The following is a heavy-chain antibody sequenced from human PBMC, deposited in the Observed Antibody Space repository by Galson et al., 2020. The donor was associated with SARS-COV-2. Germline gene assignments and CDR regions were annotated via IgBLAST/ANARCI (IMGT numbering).Heavy chain of an antibody. CDR3: ASRSSSWYGFDYYGMDV. J-gene: IGHJ6*02. CDR2: INPNSGGT. D-gene: IGHD6-13*01. CDR1: GYTFTGYY. V-gene: IGHV1-2*02. Sequence: ASVKVSCKASGYTFTGYYMHWVRQAPGQGLEWMGWINPNSGGTNYAQKFQGRVTMTRDTSISTAYMELSRLRSDDTAVYYCASRSSSWYGFDYYGMDVWGQGTTVTVSS.